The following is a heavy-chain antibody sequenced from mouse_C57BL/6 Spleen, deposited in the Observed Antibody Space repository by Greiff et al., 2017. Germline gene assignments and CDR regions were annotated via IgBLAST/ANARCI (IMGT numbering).Heavy chain of an antibody. CDR2: IYPSDSET. Sequence: QVQLQQPGAELVRPGSSVKLSCKASGYTFTSYWMDWVKQRPGQGLEWIGNIYPSDSETYYNQKFKDKATLTVDKSSSTAYMQLSSLTSEDSAVYYCARELGRGGFAYWGQGTLVTVSA. CDR3: ARELGRGGFAY. J-gene: IGHJ3*01. V-gene: IGHV1-61*01. CDR1: GYTFTSYW. D-gene: IGHD4-1*01.